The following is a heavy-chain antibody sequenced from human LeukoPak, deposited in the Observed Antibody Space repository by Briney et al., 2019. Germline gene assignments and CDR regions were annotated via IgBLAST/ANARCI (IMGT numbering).Heavy chain of an antibody. CDR3: ARDAHYYDSSGLFDY. CDR1: GYTFTSYG. CDR2: ISAYNGNT. J-gene: IGHJ4*02. D-gene: IGHD3-22*01. Sequence: LGASVKVSCKASGYTFTSYGISWVRQAPGQGLEWMGWISAYNGNTNYAQKLQGRVTMTTDTSTSTAYMELRSLRSDDTAVYYCARDAHYYDSSGLFDYWGQGTLVTVSS. V-gene: IGHV1-18*01.